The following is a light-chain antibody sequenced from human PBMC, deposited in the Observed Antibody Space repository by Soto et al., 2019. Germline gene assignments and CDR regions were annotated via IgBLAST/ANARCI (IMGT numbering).Light chain of an antibody. J-gene: IGKJ3*01. V-gene: IGKV1-27*01. CDR1: QGISVY. CDR2: AGS. CDR3: QRHDGAPFT. Sequence: DIQMTQSPPSLSASVGDRVTITCRASQGISVYLAWYQHKPGKVPKLLIHAGSNLQSGVPSRFSGSGSGTDFTLTISGLQPEDVATYYCQRHDGAPFTFGPGTKVDVK.